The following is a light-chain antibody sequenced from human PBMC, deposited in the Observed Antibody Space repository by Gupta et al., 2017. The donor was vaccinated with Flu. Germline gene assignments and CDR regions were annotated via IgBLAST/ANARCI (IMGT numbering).Light chain of an antibody. CDR2: ENN. J-gene: IGLJ3*02. CDR1: SGSIASNY. V-gene: IGLV6-57*01. CDR3: QSFDGNNWV. Sequence: NFLLTQPHSVSESQGKTVTISCTRSSGSIASNYVQWYQQRPGSSPTAVIYENNRRPSGVPDRFSGSIDSSSNSASLIISGLKTDDEAVYYCQSFDGNNWVFGGGAELTVL.